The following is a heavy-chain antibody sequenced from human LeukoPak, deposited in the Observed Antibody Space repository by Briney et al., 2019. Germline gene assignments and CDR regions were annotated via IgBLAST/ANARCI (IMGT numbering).Heavy chain of an antibody. CDR2: IKSKTDGGTT. J-gene: IGHJ6*03. D-gene: IGHD2-2*01. CDR1: GFTFSNAW. CDR3: TTCSSTSCRYYYYYMDV. Sequence: GGSLRLSCAASGFTFSNAWMSWVRQAPGKGLEWVGRIKSKTDGGTTDYAAPVNGRFTISRDDSKNTLYLQMNSLKTEDTTVYYCTTCSSTSCRYYYYYMDVWGKGTTVTVSS. V-gene: IGHV3-15*01.